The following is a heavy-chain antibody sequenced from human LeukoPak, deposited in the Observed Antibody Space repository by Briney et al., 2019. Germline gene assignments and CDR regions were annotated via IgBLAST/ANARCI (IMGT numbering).Heavy chain of an antibody. CDR2: ISSSSSYT. CDR3: AVRRITMVRGVIGPDWFDP. CDR1: GFTFSDYY. J-gene: IGHJ5*02. D-gene: IGHD3-10*01. Sequence: GGSLRLSCAASGFTFSDYYMSWIRQATGKGLEWVSYISSSSSYTNYADSVKGRFTISRDNAKNSLYLQMNSLRAEDTAVYYCAVRRITMVRGVIGPDWFDPWGQGTLVTVSS. V-gene: IGHV3-11*06.